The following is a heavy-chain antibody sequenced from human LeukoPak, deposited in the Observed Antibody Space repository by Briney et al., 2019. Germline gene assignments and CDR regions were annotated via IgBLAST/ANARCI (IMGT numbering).Heavy chain of an antibody. CDR2: IIPIFGTA. J-gene: IGHJ4*02. CDR3: AREGFGGNWNQNYFDY. Sequence: SVTVSCTASGYTFTSYAMNWVRQAPGQGLEWMGGIIPIFGTASYAQKLQGRVTITADESTSTAYMELSSLRSEDTAVYYCAREGFGGNWNQNYFDYWGQGTLVTVSS. V-gene: IGHV1-69*13. CDR1: GYTFTSYA. D-gene: IGHD1-20*01.